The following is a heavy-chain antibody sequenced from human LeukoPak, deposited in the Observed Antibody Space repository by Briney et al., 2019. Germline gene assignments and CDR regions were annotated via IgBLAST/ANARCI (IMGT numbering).Heavy chain of an antibody. CDR2: IYYTGST. V-gene: IGHV4-59*08. D-gene: IGHD6-6*01. CDR3: ARHRAYSSSSPFDY. Sequence: SETLSLTCSVSGGSISSLYWSWIRQPPGKGLEWIGYIYYTGSTNYNPSLKSRVTMFVDMSKNQFSLRLSSVAAADTAVYYRARHRAYSSSSPFDYWGQGTLVTVSS. CDR1: GGSISSLY. J-gene: IGHJ4*02.